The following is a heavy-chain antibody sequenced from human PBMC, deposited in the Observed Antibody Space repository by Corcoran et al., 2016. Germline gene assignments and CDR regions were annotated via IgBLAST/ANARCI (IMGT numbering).Heavy chain of an antibody. J-gene: IGHJ3*02. Sequence: QVQLVQSGAEVKKPGASVKVSCKASGYTFTSYYMNWVRQAPGQGLEWVGIIDPSGGSTGYAQKFQGRVTMTRDTSTSTVYMELSSLGSDDTAVDDCARDRSTMVRGVTNIWGQGTMVTVSS. V-gene: IGHV1-46*01. CDR1: GYTFTSYY. CDR3: ARDRSTMVRGVTNI. CDR2: IDPSGGST. D-gene: IGHD3-10*01.